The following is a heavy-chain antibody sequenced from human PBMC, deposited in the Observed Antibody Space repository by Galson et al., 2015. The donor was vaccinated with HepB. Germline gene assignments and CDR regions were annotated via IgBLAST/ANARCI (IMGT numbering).Heavy chain of an antibody. V-gene: IGHV5-51*01. J-gene: IGHJ4*02. D-gene: IGHD3-16*01. CDR2: IYPRDSDT. CDR1: GFNFDKFW. CDR3: ARLWGIIVLKTWNHFDF. Sequence: QSGAEVKKTGESLKISCKTSGFNFDKFWIGWVRQMPGKGLEWIGLIYPRDSDTRYSPSFQGQVTISADRSITTTYLHFNNLKASDTYMYHCARLWGIIVLKTWNHFDFWGPGTLVTASS.